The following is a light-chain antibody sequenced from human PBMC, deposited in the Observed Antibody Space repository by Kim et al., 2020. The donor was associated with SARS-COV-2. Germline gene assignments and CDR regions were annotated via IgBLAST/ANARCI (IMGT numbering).Light chain of an antibody. V-gene: IGKV4-1*01. J-gene: IGKJ1*01. CDR3: QQYYSTPLT. CDR2: WVS. CDR1: QSLVYSSINRNY. Sequence: ATINCIIRQSLVYSSINRNYLAGCQLKPVQPTKLPIYWVSTRESGVPYRFGGSGSGTGFTLPISSLQAEDVAVYYCQQYYSTPLTFGQGTKVDIK.